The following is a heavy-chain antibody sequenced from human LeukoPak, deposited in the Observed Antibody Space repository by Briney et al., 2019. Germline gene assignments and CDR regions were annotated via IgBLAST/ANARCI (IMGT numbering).Heavy chain of an antibody. D-gene: IGHD6-13*01. Sequence: ASVKVSCKASGYTFTSYDINWVRQATGQGLEWMGWISAYNGNTNYAQKLQGRVTMTTDTSTSTAYMELRSLRSDDTAVYYCARDQYSSSWGASAFDIWGQGTMVTVSS. CDR3: ARDQYSSSWGASAFDI. J-gene: IGHJ3*02. V-gene: IGHV1-18*01. CDR1: GYTFTSYD. CDR2: ISAYNGNT.